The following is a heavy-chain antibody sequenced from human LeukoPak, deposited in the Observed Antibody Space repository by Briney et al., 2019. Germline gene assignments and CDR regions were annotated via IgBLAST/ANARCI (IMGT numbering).Heavy chain of an antibody. D-gene: IGHD1-1*01. CDR3: AREQQLVLFDY. V-gene: IGHV1-46*01. CDR2: INPTGGST. CDR1: GYTFPSYF. Sequence: ASVKVSCKASGYTFPSYFMHWVRQAPGQGLEWMGIINPTGGSTTYAQKFQGRVTITADESTSTAYMELSSLRSEDTAVYYCAREQQLVLFDYWGQGALVTVSS. J-gene: IGHJ4*02.